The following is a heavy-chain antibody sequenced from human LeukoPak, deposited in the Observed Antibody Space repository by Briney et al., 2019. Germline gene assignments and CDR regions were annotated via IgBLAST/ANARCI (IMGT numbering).Heavy chain of an antibody. V-gene: IGHV1-69*01. CDR1: GGTFSSYA. CDR2: IIPIFGTA. Sequence: SAKVSCKASGGTFSSYAISWVRQAPGQGLEWMGGIIPIFGTANYAQKFQGRVTITADESTSTAYMELSSLRSEDTAVYYCARDDIVVVPAAMGHYYYGMDVWGQGTTVTVSS. D-gene: IGHD2-2*01. CDR3: ARDDIVVVPAAMGHYYYGMDV. J-gene: IGHJ6*02.